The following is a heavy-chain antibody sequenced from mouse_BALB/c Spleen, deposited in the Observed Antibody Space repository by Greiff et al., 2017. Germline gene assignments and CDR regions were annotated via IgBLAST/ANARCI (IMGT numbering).Heavy chain of an antibody. Sequence: VQLQQSGPELVKPGASVKMSCKASGYTFTDYYMDWVKQSHGESFEWIGRVNPYNGGTSYNQKFKGKATLTVDKSSSTAYMELNSLTSEDSAVYYCAREGYGNYLFAYWGQGTLVTVSA. D-gene: IGHD2-1*01. CDR3: AREGYGNYLFAY. V-gene: IGHV1-19*01. J-gene: IGHJ3*01. CDR2: VNPYNGGT. CDR1: GYTFTDYY.